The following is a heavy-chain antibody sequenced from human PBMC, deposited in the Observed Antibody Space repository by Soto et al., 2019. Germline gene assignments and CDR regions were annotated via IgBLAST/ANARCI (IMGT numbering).Heavy chain of an antibody. Sequence: GGSLRLSCTASGFTFSSHAMGWLRQAPGTEPEWVAFVDGSGADTSYADSVKGRFTIARDNSENSLFLHMNSLRAEDSGRYFCAKEIFTAAYAAKFAIDLWGQGTLVTVSS. J-gene: IGHJ4*02. CDR3: AKEIFTAAYAAKFAIDL. V-gene: IGHV3-23*01. D-gene: IGHD2-8*01. CDR1: GFTFSSHA. CDR2: VDGSGADT.